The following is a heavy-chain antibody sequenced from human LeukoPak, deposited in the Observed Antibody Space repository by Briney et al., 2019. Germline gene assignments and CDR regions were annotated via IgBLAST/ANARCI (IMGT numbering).Heavy chain of an antibody. Sequence: PSQTLSPTCTVSGGSISSGDYYWSWIRQPPGKGLEWIGYIYYSGSTYYKPSLKSRISMSVDMSKTQFSLKLSSVIAADTAVYFCAREFLRVNAFDIWGQGTMVTVSS. D-gene: IGHD4-17*01. CDR3: AREFLRVNAFDI. V-gene: IGHV4-30-4*08. J-gene: IGHJ3*02. CDR1: GGSISSGDYY. CDR2: IYYSGST.